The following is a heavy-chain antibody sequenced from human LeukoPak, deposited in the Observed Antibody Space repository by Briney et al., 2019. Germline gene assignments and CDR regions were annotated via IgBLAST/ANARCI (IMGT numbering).Heavy chain of an antibody. D-gene: IGHD5-18*01. CDR2: ISSSSSYI. CDR1: GFTFSSYS. Sequence: GGSLRLSCAASGFTFSSYSMNWVRQAPGKGLEWVSSISSSSSYIYYADSVKGRFTISRDNAKNSLYLQMNSLRAEDTAVYYCARAPQSGYSYGSRSDYWGQGTLVTVSS. J-gene: IGHJ4*02. V-gene: IGHV3-21*01. CDR3: ARAPQSGYSYGSRSDY.